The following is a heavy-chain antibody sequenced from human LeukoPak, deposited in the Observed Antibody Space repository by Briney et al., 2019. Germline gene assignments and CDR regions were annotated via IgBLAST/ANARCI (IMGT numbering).Heavy chain of an antibody. CDR1: GFIFSDYG. D-gene: IGHD3-10*01. V-gene: IGHV3-30*02. CDR3: AKHYYGSGSQKYYFDY. J-gene: IGHJ4*02. Sequence: GGSLRLSCAASGFIFSDYGMHWVRQAPGKGLEWVTMVQNDGGDKYYADSVRGRFTISRDNSKNTLYLQMNSLGPEDTAVYYCAKHYYGSGSQKYYFDYWGQGTLVTVSS. CDR2: VQNDGGDK.